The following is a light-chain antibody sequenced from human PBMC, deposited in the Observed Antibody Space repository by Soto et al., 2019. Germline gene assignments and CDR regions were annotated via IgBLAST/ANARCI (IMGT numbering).Light chain of an antibody. CDR3: QQYVHWPPGA. CDR2: DTS. Sequence: EIVLTQSPATLSLSPGERATLSCRASQSVNNFLAWYQQKPGQAPRLLIYDTSTRAAGIAARFSGSGSGTEFTLTISSLQSEDSAVYYCQQYVHWPPGAFGQGTTVEIK. CDR1: QSVNNF. V-gene: IGKV3-15*01. J-gene: IGKJ1*01.